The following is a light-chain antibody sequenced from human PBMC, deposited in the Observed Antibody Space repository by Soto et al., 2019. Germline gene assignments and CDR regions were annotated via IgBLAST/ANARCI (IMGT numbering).Light chain of an antibody. J-gene: IGKJ4*01. V-gene: IGKV3-15*01. CDR2: GVS. CDR3: QQSNNWPPLT. Sequence: EIVMTQSPATLSVSPGETATLSCRASQSVAGNLAWYQRKPGQPPRLLIHGVSTRATGVPARFSGSGSETDFSLTISSLQIEDFALYYCQQSNNWPPLTFGGGTKVEIK. CDR1: QSVAGN.